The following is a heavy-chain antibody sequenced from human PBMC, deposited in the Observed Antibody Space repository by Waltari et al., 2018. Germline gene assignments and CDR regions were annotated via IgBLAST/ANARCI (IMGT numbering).Heavy chain of an antibody. CDR2: IKQDGSEK. J-gene: IGHJ4*02. CDR1: GFTFSSYW. D-gene: IGHD6-19*01. V-gene: IGHV3-7*01. Sequence: EVQLVESGGGLVQPGGSLRLSCAASGFTFSSYWMSWVRQAPGKGREWVANIKQDGSEKYYVDSVKGRFTISRDNAKNSLYLQMNSLRAEDTAVYYCARETYFSVAGRLDYWGQGTLVTVSS. CDR3: ARETYFSVAGRLDY.